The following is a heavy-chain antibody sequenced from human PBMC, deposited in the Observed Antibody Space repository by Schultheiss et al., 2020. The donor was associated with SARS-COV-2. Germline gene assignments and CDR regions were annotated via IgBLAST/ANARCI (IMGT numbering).Heavy chain of an antibody. CDR2: ISYDGSNK. Sequence: GGSLRLSCAASGKFTFSSYGMHWVRQAPGKGLEWVAVISYDGSNKYYADSVKGRFTMSRDNAKNTLYLQMNSLRAEDTAVYYCAKGAVAGDDAFDLWGQGTLVTVSS. CDR1: GKFTFSSYG. CDR3: AKGAVAGDDAFDL. J-gene: IGHJ3*01. V-gene: IGHV3-30*18. D-gene: IGHD6-19*01.